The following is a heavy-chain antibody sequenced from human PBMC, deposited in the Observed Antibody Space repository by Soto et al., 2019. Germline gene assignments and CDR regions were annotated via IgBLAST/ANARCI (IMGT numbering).Heavy chain of an antibody. CDR2: INPNSGGT. CDR1: GYTFTGYY. V-gene: IGHV1-2*04. J-gene: IGHJ5*02. CDR3: ARVSRWSGPFEP. Sequence: ASVKASCKASGYTFTGYYMHWVRQAPGQVLEWMGWINPNSGGTNYAQKFQGWVTMTRDTSISTAYIELSRLRSDDRAVYYCARVSRWSGPFEPWGQGTMVTVSS. D-gene: IGHD3-3*01.